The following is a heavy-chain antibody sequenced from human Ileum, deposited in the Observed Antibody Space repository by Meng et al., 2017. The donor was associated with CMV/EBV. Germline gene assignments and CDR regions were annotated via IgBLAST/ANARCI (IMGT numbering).Heavy chain of an antibody. Sequence: QVQLKESGTRPVKPSGNLSLTCAVSGYSISSNNCRSWVRLSPGVGLEWIGDIYRDGTTNYNPSLKSRVIMSVDKSKNQFSLRLNSLTAADTAVYYCARGTPNFGFYYWGQGTLVTVSS. J-gene: IGHJ4*02. V-gene: IGHV4-4*02. CDR3: ARGTPNFGFYY. D-gene: IGHD1-1*01. CDR2: IYRDGTT. CDR1: GYSISSNNC.